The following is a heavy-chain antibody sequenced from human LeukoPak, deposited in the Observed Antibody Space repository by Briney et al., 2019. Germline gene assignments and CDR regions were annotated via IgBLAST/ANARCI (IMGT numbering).Heavy chain of an antibody. Sequence: GGSLRLSCAASGFTFSSYAMHGVRQAPGRGLEWVVVISYDGSNKYYADSVKGRFTISRDNSKNTLYLQMNSLRAEDTAVYYCASNPGYSSSWEEYYFDYWGQGTLVTVSS. D-gene: IGHD6-13*01. CDR1: GFTFSSYA. J-gene: IGHJ4*02. CDR3: ASNPGYSSSWEEYYFDY. CDR2: ISYDGSNK. V-gene: IGHV3-30-3*01.